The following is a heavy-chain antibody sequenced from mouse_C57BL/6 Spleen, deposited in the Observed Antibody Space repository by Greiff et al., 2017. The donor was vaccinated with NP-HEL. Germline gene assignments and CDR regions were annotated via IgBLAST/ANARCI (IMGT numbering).Heavy chain of an antibody. V-gene: IGHV5-9-1*02. D-gene: IGHD2-10*01. CDR3: TRDSYYGNYWYFDV. J-gene: IGHJ1*03. CDR1: GFTFSSYA. CDR2: LSSGGDYI. Sequence: EVQVVESGEGLVKPGGSLKLSCAASGFTFSSYALSWVRQTPEKRLEWVAYLSSGGDYIYYADTVKGRFTISRDNARNTLYLQMSSLKSEDTAMYYCTRDSYYGNYWYFDVWGTGTTVTVSS.